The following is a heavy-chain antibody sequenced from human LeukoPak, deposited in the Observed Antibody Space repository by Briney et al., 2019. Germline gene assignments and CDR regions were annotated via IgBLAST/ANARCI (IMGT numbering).Heavy chain of an antibody. J-gene: IGHJ4*02. V-gene: IGHV4-34*01. CDR2: INHSGRT. CDR1: GGSLSGSY. D-gene: IGHD2-2*01. Sequence: SETLSLTCAVSGGSLSGSYCTWIRQSPGKGLEWIGEINHSGRTNYNPSLGRRASISVDTSKRQFSLTLTFVTAADTAVYYCARDPCSTINCPLRFWGQGTLVTVSS. CDR3: ARDPCSTINCPLRF.